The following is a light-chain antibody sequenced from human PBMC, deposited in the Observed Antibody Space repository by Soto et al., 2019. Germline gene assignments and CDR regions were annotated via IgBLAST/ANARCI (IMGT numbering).Light chain of an antibody. CDR2: DAS. CDR3: QQRSNWIT. Sequence: EIVLTQSPATLSLSPWERATLSCRASQSVSSYLAWYQQKPGQAPRLLIYDASNRATGIPARFSGSGSGTDLTLTISSLEPEDFAVYYCQQRSNWITFGQGTRLEI. V-gene: IGKV3-11*01. J-gene: IGKJ5*01. CDR1: QSVSSY.